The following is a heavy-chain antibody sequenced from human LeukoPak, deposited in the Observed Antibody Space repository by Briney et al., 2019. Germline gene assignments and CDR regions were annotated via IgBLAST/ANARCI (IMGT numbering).Heavy chain of an antibody. CDR2: NRTKAYGGTT. Sequence: GGSLRLSCTASGFTFGDFAMSWVPQAPGKGLEGVGFNRTKAYGGTTEYAASVKGRFTISRDDSKSIAYLQMNSLKTEDTAVYYCTRDRGYTYGYCFDYWGQGTLVTVSS. CDR1: GFTFGDFA. CDR3: TRDRGYTYGYCFDY. V-gene: IGHV3-49*04. D-gene: IGHD5-18*01. J-gene: IGHJ4*02.